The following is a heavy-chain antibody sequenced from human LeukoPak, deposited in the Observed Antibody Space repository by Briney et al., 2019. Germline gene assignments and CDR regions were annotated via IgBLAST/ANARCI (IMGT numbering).Heavy chain of an antibody. CDR1: GFTFNTYT. CDR2: ISYDGGNK. V-gene: IGHV3-30-3*01. CDR3: ARDRTSYYYGSGSFLSDY. Sequence: GGSLRLSCAASGFTFNTYTIHWVRQAPGKGLEWVALISYDGGNKYYADSVKGRFTISRDNSKNTLYLQLNSLRAEDSAVYYCARDRTSYYYGSGSFLSDYWGQGTLVTVSS. J-gene: IGHJ4*02. D-gene: IGHD3-10*01.